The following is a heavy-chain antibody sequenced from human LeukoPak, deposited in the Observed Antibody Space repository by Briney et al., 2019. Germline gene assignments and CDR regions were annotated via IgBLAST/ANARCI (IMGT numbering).Heavy chain of an antibody. D-gene: IGHD3-22*01. J-gene: IGHJ4*02. CDR1: GFTFSSYA. Sequence: QSGGSLRLSCAASGFTFSSYAMSWVRQAPGKGLEWVSAISGSGGSTYYADSVKGRFTISRDNSKNTLYLQMNSLRAEDTAVYYCAKARGGYYDSSGYYYGPGYLEYWGQGTLVTVSS. V-gene: IGHV3-23*01. CDR3: AKARGGYYDSSGYYYGPGYLEY. CDR2: ISGSGGST.